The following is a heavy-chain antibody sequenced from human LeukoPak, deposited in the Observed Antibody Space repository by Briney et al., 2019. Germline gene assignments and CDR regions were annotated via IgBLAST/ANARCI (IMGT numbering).Heavy chain of an antibody. CDR1: GFIFSGSW. D-gene: IGHD2-15*01. CDR3: TTDTWYSAGH. J-gene: IGHJ4*02. CDR2: IKEDGSEK. V-gene: IGHV3-7*03. Sequence: GGSLRLSCTASGFIFSGSWMAWIRQAPGKGLEWVAIIKEDGSEKYYVDSMKGRFTISRDNAKNSLFLQMNSLRAEDTAIYYCTTDTWYSAGHWGQGTLVTVSS.